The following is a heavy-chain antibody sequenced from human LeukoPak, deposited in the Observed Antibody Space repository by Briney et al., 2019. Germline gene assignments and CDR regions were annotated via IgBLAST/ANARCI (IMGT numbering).Heavy chain of an antibody. CDR2: IIPIFGTA. Sequence: SVKVSCKASGGTFSSYAISWVRQAPGQGLEWMERIIPIFGTANYAQKFQGRVTITTDESTSTAYMELSSLRSEDTAVYYCARWLQFGAEGWFDPWGQGTLVTVSS. J-gene: IGHJ5*02. CDR3: ARWLQFGAEGWFDP. CDR1: GGTFSSYA. D-gene: IGHD5-24*01. V-gene: IGHV1-69*05.